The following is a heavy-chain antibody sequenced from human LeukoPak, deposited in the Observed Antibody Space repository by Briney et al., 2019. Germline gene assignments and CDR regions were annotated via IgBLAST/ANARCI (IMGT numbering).Heavy chain of an antibody. J-gene: IGHJ3*02. CDR1: GFTFSSYG. V-gene: IGHV3-30*02. CDR2: IRYDGSNK. CDR3: VKEEQQLVFYDAFDI. Sequence: GGSLRLSCAASGFTFSSYGMHWVRQAPGKGLEWAAFIRYDGSNKYYAGSVKGRFTISRDNSKNTLYLQMNRLRAEDTAVYYCVKEEQQLVFYDAFDIWGQGTMVTVSS. D-gene: IGHD6-13*01.